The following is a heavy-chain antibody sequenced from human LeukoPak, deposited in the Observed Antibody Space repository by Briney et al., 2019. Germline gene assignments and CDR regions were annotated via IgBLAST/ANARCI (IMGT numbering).Heavy chain of an antibody. V-gene: IGHV3-30*03. D-gene: IGHD3-3*01. CDR1: GFTFSSYG. CDR3: TTDLAHYDFWSPRDY. Sequence: PGGSLRLSCAASGFTFSSYGMHWVRQAPGKGLEWVAVISYDGSNKYYADSVKGRFTISRDNSKNTLYLQMNSLRAEDTAVYYCTTDLAHYDFWSPRDYWGQGTLVTVSS. J-gene: IGHJ4*02. CDR2: ISYDGSNK.